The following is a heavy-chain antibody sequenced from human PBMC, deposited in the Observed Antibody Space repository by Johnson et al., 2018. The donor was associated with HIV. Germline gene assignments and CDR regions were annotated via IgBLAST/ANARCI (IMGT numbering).Heavy chain of an antibody. CDR3: ARATTYYYDTRQDAFDI. CDR2: VSWNGSRT. V-gene: IGHV3-16*02. D-gene: IGHD3-22*01. Sequence: VQVVESGGGLVQPGGSLILSCAASGFTFSNSDMNWARKAPGKGLKWVSGVSWNGSRTHYVDSVKRRFIISRDNSRNSLYLQKNNLRADDTAVYYCARATTYYYDTRQDAFDIWGQGTMVTVSS. J-gene: IGHJ3*02. CDR1: GFTFSNSD.